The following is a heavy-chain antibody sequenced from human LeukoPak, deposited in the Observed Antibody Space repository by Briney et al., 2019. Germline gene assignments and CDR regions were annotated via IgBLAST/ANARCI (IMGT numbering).Heavy chain of an antibody. CDR2: IYYSGST. Sequence: SDTLSLTCAVSGYSISSNNWWGWIRQPPGEGLEWIGYIYYSGSTYYIPSLKSRVTMSVDTSKNQFSLKLSSVTAVDTAVYYCARGVGYSSGWYFFDYWGQGTLVTVSS. CDR1: GYSISSNNW. CDR3: ARGVGYSSGWYFFDY. D-gene: IGHD6-19*01. J-gene: IGHJ4*02. V-gene: IGHV4-28*03.